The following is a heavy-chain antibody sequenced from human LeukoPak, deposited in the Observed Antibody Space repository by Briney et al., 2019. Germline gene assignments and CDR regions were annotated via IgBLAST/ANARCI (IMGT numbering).Heavy chain of an antibody. CDR1: GFTFSSYD. J-gene: IGHJ4*02. CDR2: ISHDGSDK. D-gene: IGHD2/OR15-2a*01. V-gene: IGHV3-30*18. CDR3: AKEESGDYFDY. Sequence: PGRSLRLSCAASGFTFSSYDMHWVRQAPGKGLEWAAVISHDGSDKYFADSVKGRFTISRDNSKNTLYLQMNSLRAEDTAVYYCAKEESGDYFDYWGQGTLVTVSS.